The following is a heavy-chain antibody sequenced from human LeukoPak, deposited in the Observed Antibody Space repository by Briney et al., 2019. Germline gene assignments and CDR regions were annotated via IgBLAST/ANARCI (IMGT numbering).Heavy chain of an antibody. D-gene: IGHD1-26*01. CDR1: GFTFDDYA. CDR2: ISWNSGSI. V-gene: IGHV3-9*01. Sequence: PGGSLRLSCAASGFTFDDYAMHWVRQAPGKGLEWVSGISWNSGSIGYADSVKGRFTISRDNAKNSLYLQMSSLRAEDTALYYCAKYSGSLAAFDYWGQGTLVTVSS. J-gene: IGHJ4*02. CDR3: AKYSGSLAAFDY.